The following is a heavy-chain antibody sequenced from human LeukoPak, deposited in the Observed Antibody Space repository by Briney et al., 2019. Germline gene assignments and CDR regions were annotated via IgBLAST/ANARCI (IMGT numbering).Heavy chain of an antibody. CDR2: ITAGNGKT. V-gene: IGHV1-3*01. D-gene: IGHD6-19*01. Sequence: ASVKVSCKASGYTFTSYSMHWVRQAPGQRLEWMGWITAGNGKTEYSQKLQGRVTITRDTSASIAYMELSSLRSEDTAVYYCARETGSGWAQVGYWGQGTLVTVSS. CDR1: GYTFTSYS. CDR3: ARETGSGWAQVGY. J-gene: IGHJ4*02.